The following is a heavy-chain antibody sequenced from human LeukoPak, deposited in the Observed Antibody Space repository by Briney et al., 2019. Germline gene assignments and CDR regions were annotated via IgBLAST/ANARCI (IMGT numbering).Heavy chain of an antibody. V-gene: IGHV1-18*01. Sequence: ASVKVSCKASGYTFTSYGISWVRQAPGQGLEWMGWISAYNGNTNYAQKLQGRVTMTTDTSTSTAYMELRSLRSDDTAVYYCARTQGCYDSSDLFDYWGQGTLVTVSS. CDR2: ISAYNGNT. J-gene: IGHJ4*02. CDR3: ARTQGCYDSSDLFDY. D-gene: IGHD3-22*01. CDR1: GYTFTSYG.